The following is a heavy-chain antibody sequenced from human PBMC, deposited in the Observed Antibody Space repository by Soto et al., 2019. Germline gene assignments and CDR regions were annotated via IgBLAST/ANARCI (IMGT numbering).Heavy chain of an antibody. Sequence: QLQLVQSGAEAKKPGASVKVSCKASGYTFPTSTISWVRQAPGHGLEWMGWIKAYSGNTNYAQKLQGRVTMTTDTSTNTAYMELRSLTTDDTAIYYCAIADYGDDDYWGQGTLVTVSS. CDR2: IKAYSGNT. CDR1: GYTFPTST. V-gene: IGHV1-18*01. J-gene: IGHJ4*02. CDR3: AIADYGDDDY. D-gene: IGHD4-17*01.